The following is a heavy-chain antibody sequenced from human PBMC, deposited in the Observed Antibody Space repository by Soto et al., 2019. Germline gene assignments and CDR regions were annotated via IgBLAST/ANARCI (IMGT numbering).Heavy chain of an antibody. CDR2: ISGSGGST. Sequence: VQLLESGGGLVQPGGSLRLSCAASGFTFSSYAMSWVRQAPGKGLEWVSAISGSGGSTYYDDLVKGRFTISRDNSKNTLYLQMNSLRAEDTAVYYCATAARPNYFYGMDVWGQGTTVTVSS. CDR3: ATAARPNYFYGMDV. V-gene: IGHV3-23*01. J-gene: IGHJ6*02. D-gene: IGHD6-6*01. CDR1: GFTFSSYA.